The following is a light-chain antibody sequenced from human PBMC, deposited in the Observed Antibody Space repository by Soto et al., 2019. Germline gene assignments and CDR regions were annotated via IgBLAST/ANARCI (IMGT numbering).Light chain of an antibody. J-gene: IGKJ1*01. Sequence: EIVLTQSPGTLSLSPGERATLSCTATQSVDSTFLAWFQQKPGQAPRLLIYGTSSRATGIPDRFSGSGSGTDFTLTISRVEPEDFAVYYCQQYENSPWTFGQGTKVDIK. CDR2: GTS. CDR1: QSVDSTF. CDR3: QQYENSPWT. V-gene: IGKV3-20*01.